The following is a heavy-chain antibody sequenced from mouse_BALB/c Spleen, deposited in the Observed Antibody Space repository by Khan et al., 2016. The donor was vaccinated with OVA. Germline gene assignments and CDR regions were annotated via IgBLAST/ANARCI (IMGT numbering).Heavy chain of an antibody. D-gene: IGHD1-2*01. CDR3: SRLAATAWFAY. CDR2: INTSTGEP. Sequence: QIQLVQSGPELKKPGETVKISCKASGYSFTNYGMNWVKQAPGKGLKWMGWINTSTGEPTYADDFKGRFAFSLDTSASAAYLQINNLKNEDTATYFCSRLAATAWFAYWGQGTLVTVSA. CDR1: GYSFTNYG. V-gene: IGHV9-3-1*01. J-gene: IGHJ3*01.